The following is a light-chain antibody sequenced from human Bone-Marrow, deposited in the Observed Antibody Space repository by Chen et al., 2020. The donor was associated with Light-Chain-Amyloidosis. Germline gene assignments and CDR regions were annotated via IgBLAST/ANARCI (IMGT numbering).Light chain of an antibody. CDR2: DES. CDR1: NIGSTS. V-gene: IGLV3-21*02. CDR3: QVWDRSSDRPV. Sequence: SYVLTQPSSVSVGQGQTATIACGGNNIGSTSVHWYQQTPGQAPLLVVYDESDRPSGIPERLSGSNSGNTATLTISRVEAGDEADYYCQVWDRSSDRPVFGGGTKLTVL. J-gene: IGLJ3*02.